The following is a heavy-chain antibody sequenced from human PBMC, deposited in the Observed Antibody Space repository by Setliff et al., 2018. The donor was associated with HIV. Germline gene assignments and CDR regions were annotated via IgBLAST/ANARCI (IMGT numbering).Heavy chain of an antibody. Sequence: SETLSLTCTVSGASISSGSYYWGWIRQHPGKGLEWIGYIYYSGTTYYNPSLKSRVTISVDTSKNQFSLKLSSVTAADTAVYYCARAGKADFWTLYYYMDVWGKGTTVTVSS. J-gene: IGHJ6*03. V-gene: IGHV4-31*02. D-gene: IGHD3-3*01. CDR2: IYYSGTT. CDR1: GASISSGSYY. CDR3: ARAGKADFWTLYYYMDV.